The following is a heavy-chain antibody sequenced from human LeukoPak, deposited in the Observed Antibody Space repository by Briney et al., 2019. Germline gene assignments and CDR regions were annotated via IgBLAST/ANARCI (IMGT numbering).Heavy chain of an antibody. J-gene: IGHJ4*02. CDR3: ARVETAAGPSDY. CDR1: GGSFSGYY. CDR2: INHSGST. Sequence: SETLSLTCAVYGGSFSGYYWSWIRQPPGKGLEWIGEINHSGSTNYNPSLKSRVTISVDTSKNQFSLKLSSVTAADTAVYYCARVETAAGPSDYWGQGTLVTVSS. D-gene: IGHD6-13*01. V-gene: IGHV4-34*01.